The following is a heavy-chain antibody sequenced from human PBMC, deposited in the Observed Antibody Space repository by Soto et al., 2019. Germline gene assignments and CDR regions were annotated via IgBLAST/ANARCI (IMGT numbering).Heavy chain of an antibody. Sequence: QVQLQQWGAGLLKPSETLSLTCAVSGGSLNDYYWPWIRQSPGKGLEWIGEIHPSGSTYYNPSLRSRVTISVDTSKNQFSLKLTSLTAADTAIYYCARGRDEYKLGNVWGHGTTVTVSS. J-gene: IGHJ6*02. V-gene: IGHV4-34*01. CDR3: ARGRDEYKLGNV. CDR2: IHPSGST. D-gene: IGHD1-1*01. CDR1: GGSLNDYY.